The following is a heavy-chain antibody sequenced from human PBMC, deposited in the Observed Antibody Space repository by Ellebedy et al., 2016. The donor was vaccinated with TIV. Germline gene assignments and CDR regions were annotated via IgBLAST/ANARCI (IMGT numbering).Heavy chain of an antibody. D-gene: IGHD6-19*01. CDR2: LNSDGSST. Sequence: PGGSLRLSCAASGFTFSKYWMHWVRQAPGKGPVWVSRLNSDGSSTSYADSVKGRFTISRDNAKNTLYLQMNSLRAEDTAVYYCARAGSSGWEAYFDLWGRGTLVTVSS. V-gene: IGHV3-74*01. CDR1: GFTFSKYW. J-gene: IGHJ2*01. CDR3: ARAGSSGWEAYFDL.